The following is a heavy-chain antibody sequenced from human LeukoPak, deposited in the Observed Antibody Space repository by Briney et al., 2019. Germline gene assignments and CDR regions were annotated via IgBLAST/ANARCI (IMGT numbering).Heavy chain of an antibody. V-gene: IGHV4-59*01. CDR2: IYYSGST. J-gene: IGHJ5*02. CDR1: GGSISSYY. D-gene: IGHD2-15*01. CDR3: ARPPSRYCSGGSCPNWFDP. Sequence: SETLSLTCTVSGGSISSYYWSWIRQPPGKGLEWIGYIYYSGSTNYNPSLKSRVTISVDTSKNQFSLKLSSVTAADTAVYYCARPPSRYCSGGSCPNWFDPWGQGTLVTVSS.